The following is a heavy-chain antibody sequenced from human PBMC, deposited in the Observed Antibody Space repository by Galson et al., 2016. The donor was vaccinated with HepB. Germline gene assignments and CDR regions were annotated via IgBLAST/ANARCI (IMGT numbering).Heavy chain of an antibody. V-gene: IGHV4-31*03. CDR2: VYHSGSD. Sequence: TLSLTCSVSGDSISSGDHYWTWIRQHPGKGLEWIGYVYHSGSDYYNPALQGRVTISVDTSQNLFSLKMRHVTAADTAVYFCARDITRFVGFFAHWGQGILVTISS. CDR3: ARDITRFVGFFAH. CDR1: GDSISSGDHY. D-gene: IGHD3-10*02. J-gene: IGHJ4*02.